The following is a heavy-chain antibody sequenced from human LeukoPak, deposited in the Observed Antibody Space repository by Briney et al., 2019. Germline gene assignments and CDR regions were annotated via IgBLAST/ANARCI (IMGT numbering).Heavy chain of an antibody. Sequence: SETLSLTCAVYGGSFSGSYWSWIRQPPGKGLEWIGEINHSGSTNYNPSLKSRVTISVDTSKNQFSLKLSSVTAADTAVYYCASPSMVRGFFDYWGQGTLVTVSS. V-gene: IGHV4-34*01. D-gene: IGHD3-10*01. CDR2: INHSGST. CDR1: GGSFSGSY. CDR3: ASPSMVRGFFDY. J-gene: IGHJ4*02.